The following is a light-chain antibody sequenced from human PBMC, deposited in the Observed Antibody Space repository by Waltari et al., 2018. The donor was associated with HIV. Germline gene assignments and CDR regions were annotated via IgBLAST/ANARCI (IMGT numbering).Light chain of an antibody. V-gene: IGLV1-40*01. J-gene: IGLJ2*01. CDR2: ANI. Sequence: QSVLTQPPSVSGAPGQRVTFSCTGSSSNIGAGYDVHWYQQLPGTAPKLLIYANIKRPSGVPDRFAGSKSGSSASLAITGLQAEDEAHYYCQSFDSSLTTSGVIFGGGTKLTVL. CDR3: QSFDSSLTTSGVI. CDR1: SSNIGAGYD.